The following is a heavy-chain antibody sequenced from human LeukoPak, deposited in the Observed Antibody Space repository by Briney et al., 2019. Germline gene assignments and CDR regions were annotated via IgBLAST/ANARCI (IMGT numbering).Heavy chain of an antibody. CDR2: INHSGST. J-gene: IGHJ2*01. Sequence: SSETLSLTCAVYGGSFSGYYWSWIRQPPGKRLEWIGEINHSGSTNYNPSLKSRVTISVDTSKNQFSLKLSSVTAADTAVYYCARSRTRITIFGVVIGYFDLWGRGTLVTVSS. CDR3: ARSRTRITIFGVVIGYFDL. V-gene: IGHV4-34*01. CDR1: GGSFSGYY. D-gene: IGHD3-3*01.